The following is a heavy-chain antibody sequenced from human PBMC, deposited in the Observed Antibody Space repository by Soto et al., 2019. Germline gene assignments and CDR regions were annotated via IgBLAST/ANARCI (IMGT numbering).Heavy chain of an antibody. D-gene: IGHD2-21*02. CDR3: ARDPYTSTLVTIMDY. CDR1: GFTFSNYG. J-gene: IGHJ4*02. CDR2: IDSSSRSI. Sequence: GGSLRLSCAASGFTFSNYGMNWVRQAPGKGLEWVSYIDSSSRSIYYSGSVKGRFSISRDNAESSLFLQMNSLRDEDTAVYYCARDPYTSTLVTIMDYWGQGILVTVSS. V-gene: IGHV3-48*02.